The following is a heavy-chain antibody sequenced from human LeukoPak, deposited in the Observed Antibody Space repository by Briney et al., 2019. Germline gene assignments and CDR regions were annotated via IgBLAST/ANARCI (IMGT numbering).Heavy chain of an antibody. V-gene: IGHV1-2*02. CDR1: GYTFTGYY. CDR3: ARDLKNTMVRGRYMDV. J-gene: IGHJ6*03. CDR2: INPNSGGT. Sequence: ASVKVSCKASGYTFTGYYMHWVRQAPGQGLEWMGWINPNSGGTNYAQKFQGRVTMTRDTSISTAYMELSRLRSDDTAVYYCARDLKNTMVRGRYMDVWGKGTTVTV. D-gene: IGHD3-10*01.